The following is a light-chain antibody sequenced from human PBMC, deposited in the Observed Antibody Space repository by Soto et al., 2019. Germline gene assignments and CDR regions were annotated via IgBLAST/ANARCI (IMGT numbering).Light chain of an antibody. CDR3: SSYTRNSTLV. Sequence: QSVLTQPASVSGSPGQSITISCTGTSSDVGGYNYVSWYQQHPGKAPKFMIYEVSNRPSGVSNRFYGSKSGNTASLTISGLQAEDEADYYCSSYTRNSTLVFGGGTKLTVL. CDR2: EVS. V-gene: IGLV2-14*01. CDR1: SSDVGGYNY. J-gene: IGLJ2*01.